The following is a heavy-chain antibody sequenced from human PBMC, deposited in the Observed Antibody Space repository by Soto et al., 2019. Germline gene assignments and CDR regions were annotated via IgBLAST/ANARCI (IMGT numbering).Heavy chain of an antibody. CDR1: GGSISSYY. CDR3: ARDCRGDSCYSLFYYYGMDV. D-gene: IGHD2-15*01. Sequence: PSETLSLTCTVSGGSISSYYWSWIRQPPGKGLEWIGRIYTSGSTNYNPSLKSRVTMSVDTSKNQFSLKLSCVTAADTAVYYCARDCRGDSCYSLFYYYGMDVWGQGTTVTVSS. CDR2: IYTSGST. V-gene: IGHV4-4*07. J-gene: IGHJ6*02.